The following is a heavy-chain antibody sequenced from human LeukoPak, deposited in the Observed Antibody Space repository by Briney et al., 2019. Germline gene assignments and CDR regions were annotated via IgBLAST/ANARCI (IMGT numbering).Heavy chain of an antibody. J-gene: IGHJ4*02. D-gene: IGHD6-6*01. Sequence: GGSLRLSCAASGFTFSSYGMHWVRQAPDKGLEWVAVIWYDGSNKYYADSVKGRFTISRDNSKNTLYLQMNSLRAEDTAVYYCAREYSSSSSYFDYWGQGTLVTVSS. CDR2: IWYDGSNK. V-gene: IGHV3-33*01. CDR1: GFTFSSYG. CDR3: AREYSSSSSYFDY.